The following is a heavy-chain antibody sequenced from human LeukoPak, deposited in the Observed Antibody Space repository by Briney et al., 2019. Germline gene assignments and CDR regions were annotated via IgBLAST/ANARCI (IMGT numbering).Heavy chain of an antibody. J-gene: IGHJ4*02. V-gene: IGHV4-39*01. Sequence: SETLSLTCTVSGGSISSSSYYWGWIRQPPGKGLEWIGSIYYSGSTYYNPSLKSRVTISVDTSKNQFSLKLSSVTAADTAVYYCASGGRYYFDYWGQGTLVTVSS. CDR2: IYYSGST. D-gene: IGHD1-26*01. CDR3: ASGGRYYFDY. CDR1: GGSISSSSYY.